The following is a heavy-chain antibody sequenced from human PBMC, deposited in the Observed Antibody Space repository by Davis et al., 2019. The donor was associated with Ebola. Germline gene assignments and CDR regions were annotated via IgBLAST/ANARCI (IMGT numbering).Heavy chain of an antibody. D-gene: IGHD6-6*01. V-gene: IGHV4-59*11. J-gene: IGHJ4*02. CDR2: IYYSGST. CDR3: ARLANEYSSSSV. CDR1: GGSISSSHY. Sequence: SETLSLTCTVSGGSISSSHYCSWIRQPPGKGLEWIGYIYYSGSTNYNPSLKSRVTMSVDTSKNQFSLKLSSVTAADTAVYYCARLANEYSSSSVWGQGTLVTVSS.